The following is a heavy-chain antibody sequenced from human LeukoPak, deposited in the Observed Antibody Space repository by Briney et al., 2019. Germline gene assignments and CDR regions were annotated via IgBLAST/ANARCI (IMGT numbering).Heavy chain of an antibody. V-gene: IGHV3-33*01. J-gene: IGHJ3*02. CDR3: ASTYYFDSSGLDAFDI. D-gene: IGHD3-22*01. CDR2: IRYDGSKT. CDR1: GFTLRSYA. Sequence: GRSLRPSCAASGFTLRSYAMHWVRQAPGKGLEWVAVIRYDGSKTDYSDSVKGRFTVSRDNSKNTLYLQMNSLRAEDTAVYYCASTYYFDSSGLDAFDIWGQGTMVTVSA.